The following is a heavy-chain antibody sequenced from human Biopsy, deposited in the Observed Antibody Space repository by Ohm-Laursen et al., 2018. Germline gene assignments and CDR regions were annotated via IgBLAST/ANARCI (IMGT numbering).Heavy chain of an antibody. Sequence: LRLSCAASGFPFTNAWMSWVRQAPGKGLEWVGRIKSKTGGGTIDYAASVKGRFSISRDDSKNTLYLQMNSLKTEDTAVYYCLSNWLDPWGQGTLVTVSS. V-gene: IGHV3-15*01. J-gene: IGHJ5*02. CDR2: IKSKTGGGTI. CDR1: GFPFTNAW. CDR3: LSNWLDP.